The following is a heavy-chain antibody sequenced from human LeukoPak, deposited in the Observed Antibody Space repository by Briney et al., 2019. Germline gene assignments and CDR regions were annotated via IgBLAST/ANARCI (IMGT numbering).Heavy chain of an antibody. J-gene: IGHJ4*02. CDR2: IYYSGST. D-gene: IGHD4-23*01. V-gene: IGHV4-61*01. CDR1: GGSISSGSYY. CDR3: ARARWSPLYYFDY. Sequence: SETLSLTCTVSGGSISSGSYYWSWIRQPPGKGLEWIGYIYYSGSTNYNPSLKSRVTISVDTSKNQFSLKLSSVTAADTAVYYCARARWSPLYYFDYWGQGTLVTVSS.